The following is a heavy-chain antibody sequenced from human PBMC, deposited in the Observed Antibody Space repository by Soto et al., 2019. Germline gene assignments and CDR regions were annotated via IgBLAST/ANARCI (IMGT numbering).Heavy chain of an antibody. CDR1: GYTFTNYY. J-gene: IGHJ4*02. V-gene: IGHV1-46*01. CDR3: ARNLASGDY. Sequence: QVQLVQSGAEVKKPGASVKVSCKASGYTFTNYYIHWVRQAPGQGLEWMGIINPNGGSTNYAQELQSRVTVNRDTSTNTVYMELSSLRSEDTAIYYCARNLASGDYWGQGTLVTVSS. D-gene: IGHD3-3*02. CDR2: INPNGGST.